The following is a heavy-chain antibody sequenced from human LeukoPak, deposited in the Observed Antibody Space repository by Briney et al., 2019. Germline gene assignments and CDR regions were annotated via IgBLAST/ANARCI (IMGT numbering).Heavy chain of an antibody. CDR2: INSDGSTT. D-gene: IGHD3-16*01. J-gene: IGHJ4*02. CDR3: ARETWGGLDY. V-gene: IGHV3-74*01. Sequence: GGSLRLSCAASGFTFTNYWMHWVRQVPGEGLMWLSRINSDGSTTSYAGSVKGRFTISRDNARNTLYLQLNTLRVEDTAVYYCARETWGGLDYWGQGTLVSVSS. CDR1: GFTFTNYW.